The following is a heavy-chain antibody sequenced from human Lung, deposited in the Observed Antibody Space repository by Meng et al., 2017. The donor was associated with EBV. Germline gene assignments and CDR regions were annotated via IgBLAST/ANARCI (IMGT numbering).Heavy chain of an antibody. Sequence: GQLVQSGAEVKKPGSSVKVACKTSGDSFSTQTFSWVRQAPGQGLEWMGWISAYNGNTNYAQNFQGRFTMTTDTSTSTAYMELRSLRSDDTAVYYCARDLPGGTKGTWLDLWGQGTLVTVSS. V-gene: IGHV1-18*01. CDR1: GDSFSTQT. J-gene: IGHJ5*02. CDR3: ARDLPGGTKGTWLDL. D-gene: IGHD1-14*01. CDR2: ISAYNGNT.